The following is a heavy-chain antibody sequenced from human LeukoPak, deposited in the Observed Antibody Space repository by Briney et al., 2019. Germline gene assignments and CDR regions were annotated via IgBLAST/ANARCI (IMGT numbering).Heavy chain of an antibody. D-gene: IGHD3-22*01. J-gene: IGHJ4*02. CDR1: GFTFSSYS. Sequence: GGSLRLSCAASGFTFSSYSMNWVRQAPGKGLEWVSSISSSSSYIYYADSVKGRFTISRDNAKNSLYLQMNSLRAEDTAVYYCARAEGPLNYYYDSSGYLEYWGQGTLVTVSS. CDR2: ISSSSSYI. V-gene: IGHV3-21*01. CDR3: ARAEGPLNYYYDSSGYLEY.